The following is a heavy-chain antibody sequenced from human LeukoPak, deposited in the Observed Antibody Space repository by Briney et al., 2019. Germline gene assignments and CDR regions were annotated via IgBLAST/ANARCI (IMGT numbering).Heavy chain of an antibody. D-gene: IGHD6-19*01. V-gene: IGHV3-53*04. CDR3: ARGFSSGWFDY. CDR1: GFTVSSNY. J-gene: IGHJ4*02. Sequence: GGSLRLSCAASGFTVSSNYMSWVRQAPGKGLEWVSVIYSDGSTYYADSVKGRFTISRHNSKNTLYLQMNSLRAEDTAVYYCARGFSSGWFDYWGQGTLVTVSS. CDR2: IYSDGST.